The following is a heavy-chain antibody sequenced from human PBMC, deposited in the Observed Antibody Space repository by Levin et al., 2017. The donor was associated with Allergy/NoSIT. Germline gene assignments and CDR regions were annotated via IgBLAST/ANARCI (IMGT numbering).Heavy chain of an antibody. D-gene: IGHD1-7*01. CDR3: AKDRITGTRGYYYDYGMDV. Sequence: GGSLRLSCAASGFTFSSYAMTWVRQAPGKGLEWVSGISGSGGSTYYADSVKGRLTISRDNSKNTLYLQMNSLRAEDTAVYYCAKDRITGTRGYYYDYGMDVWGQGTTVTVSS. CDR1: GFTFSSYA. CDR2: ISGSGGST. V-gene: IGHV3-23*01. J-gene: IGHJ6*02.